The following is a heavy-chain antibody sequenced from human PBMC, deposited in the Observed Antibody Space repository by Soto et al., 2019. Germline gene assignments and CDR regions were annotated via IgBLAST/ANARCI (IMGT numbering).Heavy chain of an antibody. D-gene: IGHD5-12*01. Sequence: QVQLVQSGAEVKKPGASVKVSCKASGYTFTRSGISWARQAPGQGPEWMGWISSYNGDTNYAQTFQGRVTMTTDTPTSTAYMELRSLRPDDTAAYYCAREGVAPYYYYGMDIWGQGTPVTVSS. CDR3: AREGVAPYYYYGMDI. CDR2: ISSYNGDT. CDR1: GYTFTRSG. J-gene: IGHJ6*02. V-gene: IGHV1-18*01.